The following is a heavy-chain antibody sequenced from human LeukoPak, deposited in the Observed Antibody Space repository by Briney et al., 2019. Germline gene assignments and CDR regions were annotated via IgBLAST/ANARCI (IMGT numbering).Heavy chain of an antibody. CDR1: GGTFSSYA. CDR3: ATHYDILTGRFDY. Sequence: SVRVSCKASGGTFSSYAISWVRQAPGQGLEWMGGIIPIFGTANYAQKFQGRVTITADKSTSTAYMELSSLRSEDTAVYYCATHYDILTGRFDYWGQGTLVTVSS. J-gene: IGHJ4*02. D-gene: IGHD3-9*01. CDR2: IIPIFGTA. V-gene: IGHV1-69*06.